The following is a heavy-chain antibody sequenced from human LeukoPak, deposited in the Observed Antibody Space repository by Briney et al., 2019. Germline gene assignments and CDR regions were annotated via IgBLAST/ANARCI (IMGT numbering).Heavy chain of an antibody. D-gene: IGHD6-13*01. CDR1: GGSISSYY. Sequence: PSETLSLTCTVSGGSISSYYWSWIRQPPGKGLEWIGYIYYSGSTNYNPSLKSRVTISVDTFKNQFSLKLSSVTAADTAVYYCARRVVHTYSSSWPNWFDPWGQGTLVTVSS. CDR3: ARRVVHTYSSSWPNWFDP. CDR2: IYYSGST. J-gene: IGHJ5*02. V-gene: IGHV4-59*08.